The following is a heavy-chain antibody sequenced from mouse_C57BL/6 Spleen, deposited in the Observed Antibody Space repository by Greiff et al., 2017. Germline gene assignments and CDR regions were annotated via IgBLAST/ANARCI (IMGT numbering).Heavy chain of an antibody. J-gene: IGHJ1*03. V-gene: IGHV3-6*01. Sequence: ESGPGLVKPSQSLSLTCSVTGYSITSGYYWNWIRQFPGNKLEWMGYISYDGSNNYNPSLKNRISITRDTSKNQFFLKLNSVNTEDTATYYCARDLANWDAYFDVWGTGTTVTVSS. CDR1: GYSITSGYY. D-gene: IGHD4-1*01. CDR2: ISYDGSN. CDR3: ARDLANWDAYFDV.